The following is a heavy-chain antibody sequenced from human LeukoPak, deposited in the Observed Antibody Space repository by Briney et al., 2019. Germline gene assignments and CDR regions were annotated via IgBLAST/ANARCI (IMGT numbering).Heavy chain of an antibody. Sequence: GGSLRLSCVVSGISLSNYTMTWVRQAPGKGLEWVSYISERGGSTTYADSVKGRFTISRDTSLNTLYLQMNNLRAEDTAVYFCAKRGVVIRGLLVIGYHQEAYHYDFWGQGVLVTVSS. CDR1: GISLSNYT. D-gene: IGHD3-10*01. CDR3: AKRGVVIRGLLVIGYHQEAYHYDF. V-gene: IGHV3-23*01. J-gene: IGHJ4*02. CDR2: ISERGGST.